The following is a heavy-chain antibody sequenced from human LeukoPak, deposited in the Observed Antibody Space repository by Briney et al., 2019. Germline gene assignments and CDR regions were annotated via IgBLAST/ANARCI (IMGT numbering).Heavy chain of an antibody. CDR2: INPSGSST. D-gene: IGHD3-22*01. Sequence: GASVKVSCKASGYSFTSYGIHWVRQAPGQGLEWMGIINPSGSSTTYAQNFQGRVTMTGDTYTGTVYMELSSLRSEDTAVYYCARDYYDSSVYYHSGHWGQGTLVTVSS. J-gene: IGHJ4*02. CDR1: GYSFTSYG. V-gene: IGHV1-46*01. CDR3: ARDYYDSSVYYHSGH.